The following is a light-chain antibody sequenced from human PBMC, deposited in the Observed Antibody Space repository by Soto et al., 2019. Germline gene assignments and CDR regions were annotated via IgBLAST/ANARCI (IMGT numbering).Light chain of an antibody. J-gene: IGKJ2*01. CDR2: AAS. CDR3: QQYGSSSYT. Sequence: EIVLTQSPGTLSLSPGARATLSCRASQSISSSYVAWYQQKPGQAPRLLIYAASSRATVIQDRFSGSGSGTDFTLTISRLEPEDFAVYYCQQYGSSSYTFGQGTQLEIK. V-gene: IGKV3-20*01. CDR1: QSISSSY.